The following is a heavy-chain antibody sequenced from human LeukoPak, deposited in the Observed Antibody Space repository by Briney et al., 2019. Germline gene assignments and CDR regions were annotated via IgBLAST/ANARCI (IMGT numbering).Heavy chain of an antibody. CDR2: INHSGST. V-gene: IGHV4-34*01. Sequence: SETLSLTCAVYGGSFSGYYWSWIRQPPGKGLEWIGEINHSGSTNYNPSLKSRVTISVDTSKNQFSLKLSSVTAADTAVYYCARGKQNYDFWSGYYREDYWGQGTLVTVSS. J-gene: IGHJ4*02. CDR3: ARGKQNYDFWSGYYREDY. D-gene: IGHD3-3*01. CDR1: GGSFSGYY.